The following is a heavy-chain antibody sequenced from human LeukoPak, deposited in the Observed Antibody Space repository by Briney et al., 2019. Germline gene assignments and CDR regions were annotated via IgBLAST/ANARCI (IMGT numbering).Heavy chain of an antibody. D-gene: IGHD1-20*01. CDR2: VYYSENT. CDR3: TRRVAITGTPKAYFDY. CDR1: GGSISGYY. V-gene: IGHV4-59*08. Sequence: SETLSLTCSVSGGSISGYYWSWIRQPREKELEWIGYVYYSENTKYNPSLESRVTISLDTSKNQFSLRLNSVTTADTAVYFCTRRVAITGTPKAYFDYWGQGILVTVSS. J-gene: IGHJ4*02.